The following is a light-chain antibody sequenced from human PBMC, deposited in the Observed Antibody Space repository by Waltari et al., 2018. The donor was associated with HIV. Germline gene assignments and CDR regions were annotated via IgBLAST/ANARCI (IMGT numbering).Light chain of an antibody. Sequence: QSVLTQPPSVSGTPGQRVSISCSGSSSNIGNTYVYWYQQLPGTAPKLLIHRNKRPPSGVPDRFSGSKSGTSASLAISGLRSEDEADYYCAVWDDSLRGSVFGTGTEVTVL. V-gene: IGLV1-47*01. CDR1: SSNIGNTY. CDR2: RNK. J-gene: IGLJ1*01. CDR3: AVWDDSLRGSV.